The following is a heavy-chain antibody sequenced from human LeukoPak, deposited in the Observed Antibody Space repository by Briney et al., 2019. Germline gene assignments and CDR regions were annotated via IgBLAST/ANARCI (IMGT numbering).Heavy chain of an antibody. J-gene: IGHJ6*03. CDR3: ARGSSSSWALDYYYYMDV. D-gene: IGHD6-13*01. CDR2: IYSGGST. CDR1: GFTVSSNY. V-gene: IGHV3-53*01. Sequence: GGSLRLSCAASGFTVSSNYMSWVRQAPGKGLEWVSVIYSGGSTYYADSVKGRFTISRDNSKNTLYLQMNSLRAEDTAVYYCARGSSSSWALDYYYYMDVWGKGTTVTVSS.